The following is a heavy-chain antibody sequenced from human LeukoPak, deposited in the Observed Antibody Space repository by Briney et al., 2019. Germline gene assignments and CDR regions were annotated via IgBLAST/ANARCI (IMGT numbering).Heavy chain of an antibody. Sequence: GGSLRLSCTVSGLTFSTYAMTWVRQAPGKGLEWVSGISGSGGSTYYADSVKGRFTISRDNAKNSLYLQMNSLRADDTAVYYCARGRTSWFQFDYWGQGTLVTVSS. J-gene: IGHJ4*02. V-gene: IGHV3-23*01. CDR2: ISGSGGST. CDR3: ARGRTSWFQFDY. CDR1: GLTFSTYA. D-gene: IGHD2-2*01.